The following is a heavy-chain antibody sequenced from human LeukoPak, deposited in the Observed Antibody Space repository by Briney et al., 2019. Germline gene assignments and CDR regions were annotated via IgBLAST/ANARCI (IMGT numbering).Heavy chain of an antibody. J-gene: IGHJ5*02. CDR1: VGSISGYY. V-gene: IGHV4-59*01. Sequence: PSETLSLTCTVSVGSISGYYWSWVRQPPGKGLECVGYIYYGGSTNYNPSLKSRVTISVDTSKNQFSLKLSSVTAADTAVYYCARGCSAGTPHNWFDPWGQGTLVTVSS. CDR3: ARGCSAGTPHNWFDP. D-gene: IGHD6-13*01. CDR2: IYYGGST.